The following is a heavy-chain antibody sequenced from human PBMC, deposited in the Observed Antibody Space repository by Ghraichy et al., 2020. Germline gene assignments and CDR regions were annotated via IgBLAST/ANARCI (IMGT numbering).Heavy chain of an antibody. CDR2: IRSKPYGGTP. D-gene: IGHD2-8*01. CDR1: GFTFGDYA. Sequence: GGSLRLSCTASGFTFGDYAMSWFRQAPGKGLEWVGFIRSKPYGGTPEYAASVKGRFTISRDDSKNIAYLQMNSLKIEDTGIYFCTRDFLMVYVTFYYYYGMDVWGQGTTVTVS. CDR3: TRDFLMVYVTFYYYYGMDV. J-gene: IGHJ6*02. V-gene: IGHV3-49*03.